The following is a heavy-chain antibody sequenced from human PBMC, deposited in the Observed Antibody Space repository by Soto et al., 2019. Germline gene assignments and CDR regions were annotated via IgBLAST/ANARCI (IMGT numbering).Heavy chain of an antibody. D-gene: IGHD1-1*01. V-gene: IGHV3-23*01. J-gene: IGHJ4*02. CDR3: AKDPRQLKPMYYFDY. Sequence: LRLSCAASGFTFISYAMSWVRQSPGKWLEWVSAISGSGGSTYYADSVKGRFTISRDNSKNTLYLQMNSLRAEDTAVYYCAKDPRQLKPMYYFDYWGQGTLVTVSS. CDR1: GFTFISYA. CDR2: ISGSGGST.